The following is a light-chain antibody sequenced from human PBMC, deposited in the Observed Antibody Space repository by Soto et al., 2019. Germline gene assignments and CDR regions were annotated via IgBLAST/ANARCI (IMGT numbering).Light chain of an antibody. J-gene: IGKJ1*01. V-gene: IGKV3-20*01. CDR1: QSLGSSY. Sequence: EIVLTQSTGTLSLSPGERATLSCRASQSLGSSYLAWYQQKAGQAPRPLVYGTSSRATGIPDRFSGSGSGKDLTLTISRLETEDVAVYYCQQYGRLDWTFGQGTKVDIK. CDR2: GTS. CDR3: QQYGRLDWT.